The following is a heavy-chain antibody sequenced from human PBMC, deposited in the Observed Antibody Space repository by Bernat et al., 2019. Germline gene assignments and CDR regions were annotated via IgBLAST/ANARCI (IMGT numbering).Heavy chain of an antibody. Sequence: QVQLQESGPGLVKPSGTLSLTCAVSGGSISSGGYYWSWIRQHPGKGLEWIGYIYYSGSTYYNPSLKSRVTISVDTSKNQFSLKLSSVTAADTAVYYCATLGYDSSGYYYREYFQHWGQGTLVTVSS. J-gene: IGHJ1*01. V-gene: IGHV4-31*11. D-gene: IGHD3-22*01. CDR3: ATLGYDSSGYYYREYFQH. CDR2: IYYSGST. CDR1: GGSISSGGYY.